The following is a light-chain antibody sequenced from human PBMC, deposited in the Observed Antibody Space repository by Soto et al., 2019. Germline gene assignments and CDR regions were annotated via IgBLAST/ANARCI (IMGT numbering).Light chain of an antibody. Sequence: DIQMTQSPSSLSASVGDRVTITCRASQSISSYLNWYQQKPGKATKLLIYAASSLQSGDPSRFSGSGSGTDFTLTISSLQPEDFATYYCQQSYSTLPLTFGGGTKVEIK. CDR3: QQSYSTLPLT. CDR1: QSISSY. J-gene: IGKJ4*01. V-gene: IGKV1-39*01. CDR2: AAS.